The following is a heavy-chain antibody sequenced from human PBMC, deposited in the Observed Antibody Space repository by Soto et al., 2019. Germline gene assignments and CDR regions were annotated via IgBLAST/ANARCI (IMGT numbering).Heavy chain of an antibody. J-gene: IGHJ6*03. V-gene: IGHV4-59*01. D-gene: IGHD2-2*01. CDR1: GGSISSYY. CDR3: AIEFLGCSSTSCYQSYYYYMDV. Sequence: SETLSLTCTVSGGSISSYYWSWIRQPPGKGLEWIGYIYYSGSTNYNPSLKSRVTISVDTSKNQFSLKLSSVTAADTAVYYCAIEFLGCSSTSCYQSYYYYMDVWGKGTTVTVSS. CDR2: IYYSGST.